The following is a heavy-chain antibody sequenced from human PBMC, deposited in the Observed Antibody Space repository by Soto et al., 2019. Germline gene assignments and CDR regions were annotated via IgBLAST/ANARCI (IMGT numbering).Heavy chain of an antibody. J-gene: IGHJ4*02. CDR1: GFTFSDYA. CDR3: AKGGRQWLVTSDFNY. V-gene: IGHV3-30*18. Sequence: VQLVESGGGVVQPGRSLRLSCAASGFTFSDYAMHWVRQAPGKGLEWVAVVSHDGRNTHYADSVKGRFTISRDSSKNEVSLVMTSLRAEYTAVYYCAKGGRQWLVTSDFNYWGQGALVTVSS. D-gene: IGHD6-19*01. CDR2: VSHDGRNT.